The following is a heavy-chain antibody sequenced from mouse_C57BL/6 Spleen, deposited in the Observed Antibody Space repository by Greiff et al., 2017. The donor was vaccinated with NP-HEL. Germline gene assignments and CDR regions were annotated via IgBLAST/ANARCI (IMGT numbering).Heavy chain of an antibody. Sequence: VQLKQSGPGLVQPSQSLSITCTVSGFSLTSYGVHWVRQSPGKGLAWLGVIWSGGSTDYNAAFISRLSISKDKTKSQVVFKMNSLEADDTAICYSDVNYDDYRFAYWGQGTLVTVSA. CDR3: DVNYDDYRFAY. D-gene: IGHD2-4*01. CDR2: IWSGGST. V-gene: IGHV2-2*01. J-gene: IGHJ3*01. CDR1: GFSLTSYG.